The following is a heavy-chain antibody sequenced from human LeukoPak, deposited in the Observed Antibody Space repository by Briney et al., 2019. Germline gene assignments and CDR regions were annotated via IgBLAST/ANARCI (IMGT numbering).Heavy chain of an antibody. J-gene: IGHJ4*02. CDR2: ISGSGGST. CDR1: GFIFSDYY. D-gene: IGHD1-26*01. V-gene: IGHV3-23*01. CDR3: AKGQFLFVGATRAAFDY. Sequence: GGSLRLSCAASGFIFSDYYMTWIRQAPGKGLEWVSAISGSGGSTYYADSVKGRFTISRDNSKDTLYLQMNSLRAEDTAVFYCAKGQFLFVGATRAAFDYWGQGTLVTVSS.